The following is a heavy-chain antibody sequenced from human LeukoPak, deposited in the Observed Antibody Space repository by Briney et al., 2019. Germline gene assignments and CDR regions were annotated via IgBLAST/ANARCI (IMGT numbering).Heavy chain of an antibody. D-gene: IGHD1-20*01. J-gene: IGHJ3*02. Sequence: IPSETLSPTCAVYGGSFSGYYWSWIRQPPGKGLEWIGEINHSGSTNYNPSLKSRVTISVDTSKTQFSLKLSSVTAADTAVYYCARGITGTTGAFDIWGQGTMVTVSS. CDR2: INHSGST. V-gene: IGHV4-34*01. CDR1: GGSFSGYY. CDR3: ARGITGTTGAFDI.